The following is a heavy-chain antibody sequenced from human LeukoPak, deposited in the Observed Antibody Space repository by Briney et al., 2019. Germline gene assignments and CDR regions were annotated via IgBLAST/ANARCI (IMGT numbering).Heavy chain of an antibody. Sequence: PGGSLRLSCAASGFTFSSYSMNWVRQAPGKGLEWVSSISSSSSYIYYADSVKGRFTISRDNAKNSLYLQMNSLRAEDTAVYYCTSHYYDSSGTRGYFDYWGQGTLVTVSS. CDR1: GFTFSSYS. J-gene: IGHJ4*02. D-gene: IGHD3-22*01. CDR3: TSHYYDSSGTRGYFDY. CDR2: ISSSSSYI. V-gene: IGHV3-21*01.